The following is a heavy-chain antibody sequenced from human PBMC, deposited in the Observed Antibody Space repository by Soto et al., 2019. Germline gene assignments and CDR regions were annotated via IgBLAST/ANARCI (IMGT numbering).Heavy chain of an antibody. CDR1: GDSVSSNSAA. Sequence: SQTLSLTRAISGDSVSSNSAAWNWIRQSPSRGLEWLGRTYYRSKWYNDYAVSVKSRITINPDTSKNQFSLQLNSVTPEDTAVYYCARDLRGFWSGYSGYFDYWGQGTLVTVSS. J-gene: IGHJ4*02. V-gene: IGHV6-1*01. D-gene: IGHD3-3*01. CDR2: TYYRSKWYN. CDR3: ARDLRGFWSGYSGYFDY.